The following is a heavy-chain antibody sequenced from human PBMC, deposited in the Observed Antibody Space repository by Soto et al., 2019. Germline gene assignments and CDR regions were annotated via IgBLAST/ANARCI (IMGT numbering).Heavy chain of an antibody. Sequence: GGSLRLSCAASGFTVSSNYMSWVRQAPGKGLEWVSVIYSGGSTYYADSVKGRFTISGDNSKNTLYLQMNSLRAEDTAVYYCARRHDYGGTLDYWGQGTLVTVSS. CDR3: ARRHDYGGTLDY. CDR1: GFTVSSNY. J-gene: IGHJ4*02. D-gene: IGHD4-17*01. CDR2: IYSGGST. V-gene: IGHV3-53*01.